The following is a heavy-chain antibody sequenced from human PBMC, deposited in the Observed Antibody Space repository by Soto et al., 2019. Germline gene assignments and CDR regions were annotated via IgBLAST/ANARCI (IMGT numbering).Heavy chain of an antibody. Sequence: EVQLVESGGGLVQPGGSLRLSCAASGFTFSSYSMNWVRQAPGKGLEWVSSISSSSSYKYYADSVKGRFTISRDNAKNSLYLQMNSLRAEDTAVYYCARASPTPMGYWGQGTLVTVSS. CDR2: ISSSSSYK. D-gene: IGHD3-16*01. CDR3: ARASPTPMGY. V-gene: IGHV3-21*01. CDR1: GFTFSSYS. J-gene: IGHJ4*02.